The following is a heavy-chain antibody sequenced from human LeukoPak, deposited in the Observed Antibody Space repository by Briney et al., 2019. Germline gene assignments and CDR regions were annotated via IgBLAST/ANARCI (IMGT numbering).Heavy chain of an antibody. J-gene: IGHJ4*02. Sequence: PGGSLRLSCAASGFSFSRHWMHWVRQAPGKGLVWVSRISDDGTYTANVDSVEGRFTISRDNVRNTLYLHMNSLRAEDTAVYYCASFGISRGSAYWGQGTLVTVSS. D-gene: IGHD3-10*01. CDR2: ISDDGTYT. CDR3: ASFGISRGSAY. CDR1: GFSFSRHW. V-gene: IGHV3-74*03.